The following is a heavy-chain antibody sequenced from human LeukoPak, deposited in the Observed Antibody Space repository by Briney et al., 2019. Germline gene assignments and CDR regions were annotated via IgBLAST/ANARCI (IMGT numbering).Heavy chain of an antibody. CDR1: GFTFSNYW. Sequence: GGPLRLSCAASGFTFSNYWMTWVRQAPGKGLEGVADIKQDGSEKLYVKSVRGRFTISRDNAKMSLFLQMNSLRAEDTAVYYCARDNGVVHGVYYMDVWGKGTTVTVS. D-gene: IGHD3-3*01. V-gene: IGHV3-7*01. CDR2: IKQDGSEK. J-gene: IGHJ6*03. CDR3: ARDNGVVHGVYYMDV.